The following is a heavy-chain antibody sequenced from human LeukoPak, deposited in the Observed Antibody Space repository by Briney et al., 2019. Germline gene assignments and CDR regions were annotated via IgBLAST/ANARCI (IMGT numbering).Heavy chain of an antibody. CDR2: IHPSDSDT. CDR1: GYKFTSNW. V-gene: IGHV5-51*01. J-gene: IGHJ4*02. Sequence: PGESLKISCKGSGYKFTSNWIGWVRQMPGKGLEWMGIIHPSDSDTRYSPSFQGQVTISADKSISTAYLQWSSLKASDTAMYYCARPSYSSSWLPFDYWGQGTLVIVSS. D-gene: IGHD6-13*01. CDR3: ARPSYSSSWLPFDY.